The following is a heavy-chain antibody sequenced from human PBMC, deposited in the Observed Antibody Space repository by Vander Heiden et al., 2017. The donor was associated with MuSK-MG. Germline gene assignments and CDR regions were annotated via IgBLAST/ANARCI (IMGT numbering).Heavy chain of an antibody. CDR1: EGTFSSYA. V-gene: IGHV1-69*01. J-gene: IGHJ4*02. Sequence: QVQLVHSGAEVKKPGSSVKVSCKASEGTFSSYAISWVRQAPGQGLEWMGGIIPIFGTANYAQKVQGRVTITADESTSTAYMELSSLRSEDTAVYYCARRIAVAGTEGDYWGQGTLVTVSS. CDR2: IIPIFGTA. D-gene: IGHD6-19*01. CDR3: ARRIAVAGTEGDY.